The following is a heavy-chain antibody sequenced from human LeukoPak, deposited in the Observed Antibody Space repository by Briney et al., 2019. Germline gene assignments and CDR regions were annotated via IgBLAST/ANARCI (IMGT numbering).Heavy chain of an antibody. D-gene: IGHD6-19*01. CDR2: IYSTGGGGTT. J-gene: IGHJ4*02. CDR1: GFTFSDYA. V-gene: IGHV3-23*03. Sequence: PGGSLRLSCEASGFTFSDYAMSWVRQAPGKGLEWVSIIYSTGGGGTTYYADSVKGRFAISRDNSKNTLNLQMNSLRGEDTAVYYCATKGDSGWFFDYWGQGTLVTVSS. CDR3: ATKGDSGWFFDY.